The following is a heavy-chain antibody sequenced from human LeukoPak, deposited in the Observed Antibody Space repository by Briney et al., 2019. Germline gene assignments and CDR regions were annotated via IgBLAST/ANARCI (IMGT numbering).Heavy chain of an antibody. D-gene: IGHD2-8*01. CDR3: VKSHKWSSAYFNI. J-gene: IGHJ4*02. V-gene: IGHV3-23*01. CDR1: GFTFSSYA. Sequence: GGSLRLSCAASGFTFSSYAMSWVRQAPGKGLEWVSGLTGSGVGTYYADSVKGRFIISRDNSKNTLFLLLNSLRAEDTAVYYCVKSHKWSSAYFNIWGQGTLVTVSS. CDR2: LTGSGVGT.